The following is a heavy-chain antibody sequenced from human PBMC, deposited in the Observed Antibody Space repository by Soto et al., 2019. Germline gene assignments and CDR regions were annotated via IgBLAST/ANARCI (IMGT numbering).Heavy chain of an antibody. V-gene: IGHV4-4*07. CDR3: ARGQRFSDWFDP. J-gene: IGHJ5*02. D-gene: IGHD6-25*01. CDR2: INSSGTT. CDR1: GGSISGYY. Sequence: SETLCLTCTVSGGSISGYYWTWIRQPAGKGLEWIGRINSSGTTKYNPSLKSRVTMSLDTSKNQFSLRLSSVTATDTAVYYCARGQRFSDWFDPWGPGTLVTVSS.